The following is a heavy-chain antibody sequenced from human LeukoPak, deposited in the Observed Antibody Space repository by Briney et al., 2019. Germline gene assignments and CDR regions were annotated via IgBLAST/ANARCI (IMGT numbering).Heavy chain of an antibody. CDR3: AKDLWKEVVILVSDY. V-gene: IGHV3-23*01. CDR1: GFTFSDYY. CDR2: ISGGGGST. Sequence: GGSLRLSCAASGFTFSDYYMSWIRQAPGKGLEWVSAISGGGGSTYYADSVKGRFTISGDNSKNTLYLQMNSLRAEDTAVYYCAKDLWKEVVILVSDYWGQGTLVTVSS. D-gene: IGHD3-22*01. J-gene: IGHJ4*02.